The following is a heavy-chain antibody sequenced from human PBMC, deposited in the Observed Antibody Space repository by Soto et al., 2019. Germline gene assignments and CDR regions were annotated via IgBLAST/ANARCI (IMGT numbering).Heavy chain of an antibody. V-gene: IGHV3-23*01. CDR3: ARGYIATRVTVGVDY. CDR2: ISASGGST. CDR1: GLTFSRYA. J-gene: IGHJ4*02. D-gene: IGHD6-6*01. Sequence: GGSLRLSCAASGLTFSRYAMSWVRQAPGKGLEWVSTISASGGSTYYADSVKGRFTISRDNSKNTLYLQMNSLRAEDTAVYYCARGYIATRVTVGVDYWGQGTLVTVSS.